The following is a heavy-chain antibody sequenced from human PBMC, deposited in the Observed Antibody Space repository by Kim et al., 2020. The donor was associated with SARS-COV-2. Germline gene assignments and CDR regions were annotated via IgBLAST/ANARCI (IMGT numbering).Heavy chain of an antibody. CDR3: ARSPIGYCSGGSCQAEYYYYYYGMDV. CDR2: INWNGGST. CDR1: GFNFDDYG. J-gene: IGHJ6*02. V-gene: IGHV3-20*04. Sequence: GGSLRLSCAASGFNFDDYGMSWVRQRPGKGLEWVSGINWNGGSTGYADSVKGRFTISRDNAKNSLYVQMNSLRAEDTALYYCARSPIGYCSGGSCQAEYYYYYYGMDVWGQGTTVTVSS. D-gene: IGHD2-15*01.